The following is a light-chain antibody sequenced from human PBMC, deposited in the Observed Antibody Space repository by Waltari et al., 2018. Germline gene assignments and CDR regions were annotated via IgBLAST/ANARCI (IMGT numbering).Light chain of an antibody. V-gene: IGKV1-5*03. CDR2: KAS. J-gene: IGKJ1*01. CDR1: QNIPTW. Sequence: DIQMTQSPSALSASIGDRVTISCRASQNIPTWLAWYQVKPGRAPKVLIYKASDLQIGVPSRFSGSGAGTEFTLIINSLQPDDFATYYCQQYNSGWSFDQGTKV. CDR3: QQYNSGWS.